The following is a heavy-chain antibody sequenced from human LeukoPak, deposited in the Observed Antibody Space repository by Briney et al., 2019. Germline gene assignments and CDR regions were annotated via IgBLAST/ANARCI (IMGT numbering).Heavy chain of an antibody. D-gene: IGHD4-23*01. Sequence: GGSLRLSCAASGFTFSNYWMSWVRQAAGKGLEWVANINPDGSGTQYVGSLKGRFTISRENAKNSVYLQMNSLRLEDTAVYYCAGDRDDGGFEHWGQRTLVSLSS. V-gene: IGHV3-7*01. J-gene: IGHJ4*02. CDR3: AGDRDDGGFEH. CDR1: GFTFSNYW. CDR2: INPDGSGT.